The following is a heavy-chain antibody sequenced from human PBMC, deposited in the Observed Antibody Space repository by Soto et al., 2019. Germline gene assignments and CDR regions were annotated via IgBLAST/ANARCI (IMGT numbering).Heavy chain of an antibody. J-gene: IGHJ5*02. V-gene: IGHV1-2*02. CDR1: GYTFTGYY. D-gene: IGHD2-2*01. Sequence: ASVKVSCKASGYTFTGYYMHWVRQAPGQGLEWMGWINPNSGGTNYAQKFQGRVTMTRDMSISTAYMELSRLRSDDTAVYYCARAGSRGYQLKNWFDPWGQGTLVTVSS. CDR2: INPNSGGT. CDR3: ARAGSRGYQLKNWFDP.